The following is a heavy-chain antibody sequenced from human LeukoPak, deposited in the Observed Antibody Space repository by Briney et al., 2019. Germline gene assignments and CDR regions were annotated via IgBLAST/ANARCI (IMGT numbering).Heavy chain of an antibody. CDR1: GFTFSSYA. J-gene: IGHJ4*02. V-gene: IGHV3-64D*06. CDR2: ISSNGGST. Sequence: PGGSLRLSCSASGFTFSSYAMHWVRQAPGKGLEYVSAISSNGGSTYYADSVKGRFTISRDNSKNTLHLQMSSLRAEDTAVYYCVKGGDELTYYFDYWGQGTLVTVSS. D-gene: IGHD3-10*01. CDR3: VKGGDELTYYFDY.